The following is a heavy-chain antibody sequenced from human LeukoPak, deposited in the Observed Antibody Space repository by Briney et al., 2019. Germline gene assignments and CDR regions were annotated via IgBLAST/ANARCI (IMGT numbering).Heavy chain of an antibody. J-gene: IGHJ3*02. CDR3: ARLNADYGYYGPHDAFDI. CDR1: GDSISTPHW. CDR2: IFHSGRV. Sequence: SETLSLTCDVSGDSISTPHWWSWVRQPPGKGLEWIGEIFHSGRVNYVPSLQSRVTISLDKSKNQISLEVNSVTAADTAVYYCARLNADYGYYGPHDAFDIWGQGTLVAVSS. D-gene: IGHD4-17*01. V-gene: IGHV4-4*02.